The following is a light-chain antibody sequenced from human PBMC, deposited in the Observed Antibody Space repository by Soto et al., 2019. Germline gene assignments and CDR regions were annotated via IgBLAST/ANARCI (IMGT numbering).Light chain of an antibody. Sequence: ERVLPQSPGTLSLSPVESATLSGRASQSVSSSYLAWYQQKPGQAPRLLIYGASSRATGIPDRFSGSVSGTDFTLTISRLEPEDFAVYYCQQYGSSPITVGQGTRLDI. CDR1: QSVSSSY. J-gene: IGKJ5*01. CDR3: QQYGSSPIT. V-gene: IGKV3-20*01. CDR2: GAS.